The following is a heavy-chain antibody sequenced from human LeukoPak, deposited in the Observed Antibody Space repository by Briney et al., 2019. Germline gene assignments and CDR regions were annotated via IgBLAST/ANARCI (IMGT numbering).Heavy chain of an antibody. J-gene: IGHJ4*02. Sequence: SGTLSLTCAVSGGSISSSNWWSWVRQPPGKGLEWIGEIYHSGSTNYNPSLKSRVTISVDKSKNQFSLKLSSVTAADTAVYYCASRDGLWQWLVSYFDYWGQGTLVTVSS. CDR1: GGSISSSNW. CDR3: ASRDGLWQWLVSYFDY. V-gene: IGHV4-4*02. D-gene: IGHD6-19*01. CDR2: IYHSGST.